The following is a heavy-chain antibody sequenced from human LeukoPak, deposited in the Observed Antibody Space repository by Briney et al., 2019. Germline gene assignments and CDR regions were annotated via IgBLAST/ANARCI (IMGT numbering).Heavy chain of an antibody. CDR1: GGSISSSSYY. V-gene: IGHV4-39*07. J-gene: IGHJ5*02. Sequence: SETLSLTCTVSGGSISSSSYYWGWIRQPPGKGLEWIGSIYYSGSTYYNPSLKSRVTISVDTSKNQFSLKLSSVTAADTAVYYCASYGSGSYYSWFDPWGQGTLVSVSS. CDR3: ASYGSGSYYSWFDP. D-gene: IGHD3-10*01. CDR2: IYYSGST.